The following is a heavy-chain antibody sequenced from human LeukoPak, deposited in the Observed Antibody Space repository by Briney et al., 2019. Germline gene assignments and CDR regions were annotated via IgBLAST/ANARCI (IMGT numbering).Heavy chain of an antibody. D-gene: IGHD3-22*01. CDR3: ATDRLDYYDSSGYYYVEDY. J-gene: IGHJ4*02. V-gene: IGHV1-24*01. CDR1: GYTLTELS. Sequence: ASVKVSCKVSGYTLTELSMRWVRQAPGKGLEWMGGFDPEDGETIYAQKFQGRVTMTEDTSTDTAYMELSSLRSEDTAVYYCATDRLDYYDSSGYYYVEDYWGQGTLVTVSS. CDR2: FDPEDGET.